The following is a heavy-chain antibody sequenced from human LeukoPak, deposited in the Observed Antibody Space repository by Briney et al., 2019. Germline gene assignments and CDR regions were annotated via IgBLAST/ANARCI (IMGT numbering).Heavy chain of an antibody. V-gene: IGHV3-23*01. CDR1: GFTFSSYA. CDR2: ISGSGGST. Sequence: GGSLRLSCAASGFTFSSYAMSWVRQAPGKGLEWVSAISGSGGSTYYADSVKGRFTISRDNSKNTLYLQMNSLRAEDTAVYYCAKDEAAKTYYYDSSGYPRDAFDIWGQGTMVTVSS. J-gene: IGHJ3*02. CDR3: AKDEAAKTYYYDSSGYPRDAFDI. D-gene: IGHD3-22*01.